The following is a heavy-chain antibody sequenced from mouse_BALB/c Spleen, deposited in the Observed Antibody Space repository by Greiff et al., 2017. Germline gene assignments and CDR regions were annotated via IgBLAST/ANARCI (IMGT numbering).Heavy chain of an antibody. CDR2: IWGDGST. CDR3: ARDEDGNEDYYAMDY. Sequence: VMLVESGPGLVAPSQSLSITCTVSGFSLTGYGVNWVRQPPGKGLEWLGMIWGDGSTDYNSALKSRLSISKDNSKSQVFLKMNSLQTDDTARYYCARDEDGNEDYYAMDYWGQGTSVTVSS. D-gene: IGHD2-1*01. J-gene: IGHJ4*01. CDR1: GFSLTGYG. V-gene: IGHV2-6-7*01.